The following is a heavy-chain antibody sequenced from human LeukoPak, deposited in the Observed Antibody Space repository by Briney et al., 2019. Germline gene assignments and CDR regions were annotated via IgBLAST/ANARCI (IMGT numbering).Heavy chain of an antibody. V-gene: IGHV3-53*01. CDR1: GFTVSRHY. D-gene: IGHD3-22*01. Sequence: PGGSLRLSCAASGFTVSRHYMSWVRHTPGEGLEWVLIIYSPGGTYYADSVKGRFTISRDNSKNTVYLQMNSLRVEDTAVYYCARAPYPADSSATPPAFDIWGQGTMVTVSS. CDR3: ARAPYPADSSATPPAFDI. CDR2: IYSPGGT. J-gene: IGHJ3*02.